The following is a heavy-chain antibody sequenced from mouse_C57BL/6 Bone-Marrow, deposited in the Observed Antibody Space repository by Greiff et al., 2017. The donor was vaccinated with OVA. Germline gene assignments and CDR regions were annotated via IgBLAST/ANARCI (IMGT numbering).Heavy chain of an antibody. CDR2: IYPRSGNT. Sequence: VQLQQSGAELARPGASVKLSCKASGYTFTSYGISWVKQRTGQALEWIGEIYPRSGNTYYNEKFKGKATLTADKSSSTAYMELRSLTSEDSAVYFCARRLVYSYAMDYWGQGTSVTVSS. V-gene: IGHV1-81*01. J-gene: IGHJ4*01. D-gene: IGHD2-1*01. CDR3: ARRLVYSYAMDY. CDR1: GYTFTSYG.